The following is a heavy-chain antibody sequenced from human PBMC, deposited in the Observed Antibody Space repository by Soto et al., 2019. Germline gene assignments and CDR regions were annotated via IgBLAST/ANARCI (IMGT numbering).Heavy chain of an antibody. CDR2: ISAYNGNT. D-gene: IGHD6-19*01. CDR3: ARAQYSSGWSYFDY. Sequence: ASVKVSCKASGYTFTSYGISWVRQAPGQGLEWMGWISAYNGNTNYAQKLQGRVTMTTDTSTSTAYMELRSLRSDDTAVYCCARAQYSSGWSYFDYWGQGTLVTVSS. CDR1: GYTFTSYG. V-gene: IGHV1-18*04. J-gene: IGHJ4*02.